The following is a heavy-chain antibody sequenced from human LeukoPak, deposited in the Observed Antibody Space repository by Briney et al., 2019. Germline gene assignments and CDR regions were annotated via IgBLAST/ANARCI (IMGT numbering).Heavy chain of an antibody. V-gene: IGHV3-7*01. CDR1: GFSFITYW. D-gene: IGHD3-3*01. CDR2: IKEDGTKK. CDR3: ARYPQKVITIVSRDSRLDY. Sequence: PGGSLRLSCAASGFSFITYWMSWVRQAPGKGLEWVANIKEDGTKKYYVDAVKGRFTISRDNAKNSLYLEMNSLRVDDTAVYYCARYPQKVITIVSRDSRLDYWGQGTLVTVSS. J-gene: IGHJ4*02.